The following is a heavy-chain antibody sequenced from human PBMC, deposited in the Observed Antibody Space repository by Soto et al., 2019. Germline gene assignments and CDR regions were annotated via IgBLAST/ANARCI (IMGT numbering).Heavy chain of an antibody. CDR2: IYYSGST. D-gene: IGHD2-15*01. V-gene: IGHV4-31*03. CDR1: GGSISSGGYY. Sequence: SETLSLTCTVSGGSISSGGYYWSWIRQHPGKGLEWIGYIYYSGSTYYNPSLKSRVTISVDTSKNQFSLKLSSVTAADTAVYYCARGADIVVVVAASGGPNWFDPWGQGTLVTVSS. CDR3: ARGADIVVVVAASGGPNWFDP. J-gene: IGHJ5*02.